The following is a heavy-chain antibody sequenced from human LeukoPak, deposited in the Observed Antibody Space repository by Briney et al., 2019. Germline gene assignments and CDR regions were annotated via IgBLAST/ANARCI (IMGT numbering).Heavy chain of an antibody. CDR2: IYYSGNT. V-gene: IGHV4-39*02. J-gene: IGHJ6*03. D-gene: IGHD6-6*01. Sequence: PSETLSLTCTVSGGSISTNVYYWGWIRQPPGKGLEWIGSIYYSGNTYYNPSLKSRVTISVDTSKNQFSLQLNSVTAADTAVYYCARDGQDSSSSRLFYYMDVWGKGTTVTVSS. CDR3: ARDGQDSSSSRLFYYMDV. CDR1: GGSISTNVYY.